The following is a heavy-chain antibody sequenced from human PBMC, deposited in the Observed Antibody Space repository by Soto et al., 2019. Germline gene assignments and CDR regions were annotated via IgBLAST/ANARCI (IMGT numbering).Heavy chain of an antibody. V-gene: IGHV3-48*02. CDR3: AREVSNLNWFDP. Sequence: EVQLVESGGGLVQPGGSLRLSCAASGFTFSSYSMNWVREAPGKGLEWVSYISSSSSTIYYADSVKGRFTISRDNAKNSLYLQMNSLRDEDTAVCYCAREVSNLNWFDPWGQGTLVTVSS. J-gene: IGHJ5*02. CDR2: ISSSSSTI. CDR1: GFTFSSYS. D-gene: IGHD1-20*01.